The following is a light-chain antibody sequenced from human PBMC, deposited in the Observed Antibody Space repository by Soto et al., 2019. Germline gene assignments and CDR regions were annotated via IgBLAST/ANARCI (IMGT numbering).Light chain of an antibody. CDR2: GAS. V-gene: IGKV3-20*01. Sequence: EIALTQSPGTLSLSPRERATLSCRASQSVSSSYLAWYQQKPGQAPRLLIYGASSRATGIPDRFSGSGSGTDFTLTISRLEAEDFAVYYCQQYGSSYTFGQGTKLEIK. CDR1: QSVSSSY. CDR3: QQYGSSYT. J-gene: IGKJ2*01.